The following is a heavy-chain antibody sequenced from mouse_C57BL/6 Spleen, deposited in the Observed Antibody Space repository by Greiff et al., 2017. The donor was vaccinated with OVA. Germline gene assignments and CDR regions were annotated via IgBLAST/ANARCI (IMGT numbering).Heavy chain of an antibody. J-gene: IGHJ2*01. CDR1: GYSFTGYY. D-gene: IGHD3-1*01. CDR2: INPSTGGT. Sequence: DVKLQESGPELVKPGASVKISCKASGYSFTGYYMNWVKQSPEKSLEWIGEINPSTGGTTYNQKFKAKATLTVDKSSSTAYMQLKSLTSEDSAVYYCARSGPYYFDYWGQGTTLTVSS. CDR3: ARSGPYYFDY. V-gene: IGHV1-42*01.